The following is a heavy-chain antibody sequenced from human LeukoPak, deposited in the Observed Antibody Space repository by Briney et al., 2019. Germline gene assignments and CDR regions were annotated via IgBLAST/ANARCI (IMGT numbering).Heavy chain of an antibody. CDR2: ISGSGPNT. J-gene: IGHJ4*02. Sequence: GASLRLSCAASGFTFSNYAMTWVRQAPGKGLEWVSAISGSGPNTYYADSVKGRFTISRDNTKNTLYLQMNSLRADDTAVYYCAIGLYGGPFDYWGQGTLVTVSS. CDR3: AIGLYGGPFDY. CDR1: GFTFSNYA. D-gene: IGHD4-17*01. V-gene: IGHV3-23*01.